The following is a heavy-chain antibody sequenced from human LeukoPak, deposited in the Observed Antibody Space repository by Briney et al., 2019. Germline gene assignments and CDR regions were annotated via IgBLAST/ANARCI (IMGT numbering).Heavy chain of an antibody. V-gene: IGHV1-8*03. Sequence: ASVKVSCKASGYTFTSYDINWVRQATGQGLEWMGWMNPNSGNTGYTQKFQGRVTISRDTSISTAYMDLSRLRSDDTAVYYCAREHSSGYYFDAFDIWGQGTMVTVSS. CDR1: GYTFTSYD. CDR2: MNPNSGNT. CDR3: AREHSSGYYFDAFDI. D-gene: IGHD3-22*01. J-gene: IGHJ3*02.